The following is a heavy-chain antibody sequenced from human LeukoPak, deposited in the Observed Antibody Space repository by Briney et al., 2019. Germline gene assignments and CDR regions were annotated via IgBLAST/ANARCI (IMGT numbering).Heavy chain of an antibody. CDR1: GFRFCISG. Sequence: GGSLRLFRAASGFRFCISGMLWVRQTTDKGLQWVAYFRKVATSANYADSVRGRITISRDNSKNKLDLQMSSLRVEDTAVYYCASGGPTRGTLDYWGQGTLVTVSS. V-gene: IGHV3-30*02. J-gene: IGHJ4*02. CDR2: FRKVATSA. D-gene: IGHD1-26*01. CDR3: ASGGPTRGTLDY.